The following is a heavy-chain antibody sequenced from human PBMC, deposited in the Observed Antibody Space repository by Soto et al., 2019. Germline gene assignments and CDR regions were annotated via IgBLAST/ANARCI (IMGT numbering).Heavy chain of an antibody. V-gene: IGHV4-59*08. CDR3: ARLGAQEIDP. CDR2: IYYSGST. CDR1: GGSISGYY. Sequence: SETLSLTCTVSGGSISGYYWSWIRQPPGKGLEWIGYIYYSGSTNYNPSLKSRVTISVDTSKNQFSLKLSSVTAADTAVYYCARLGAQEIDPWGQGTLVTVSS. D-gene: IGHD3-16*01. J-gene: IGHJ5*02.